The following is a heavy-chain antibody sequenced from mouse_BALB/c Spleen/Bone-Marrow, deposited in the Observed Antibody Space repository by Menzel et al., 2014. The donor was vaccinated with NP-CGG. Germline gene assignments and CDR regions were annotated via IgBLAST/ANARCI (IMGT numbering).Heavy chain of an antibody. V-gene: IGHV1-7*01. CDR2: INPSTGYT. Sequence: QVQLQQSGAELAKPGASVKMSCKASGYAFTSYWMHWVKQRPGQGLEWIGYINPSTGYTEYNQKFKDKATFTADKSSSTAYMQLSTLTSEDSAVYYCARRAVRYFDYWGQGTTLTVSS. CDR1: GYAFTSYW. CDR3: ARRAVRYFDY. J-gene: IGHJ2*01. D-gene: IGHD2-13*01.